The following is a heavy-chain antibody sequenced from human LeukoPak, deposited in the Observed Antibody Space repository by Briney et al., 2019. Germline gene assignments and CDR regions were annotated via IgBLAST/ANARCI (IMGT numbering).Heavy chain of an antibody. D-gene: IGHD2-2*01. J-gene: IGHJ6*03. CDR2: ISSGGTTI. CDR3: VRDFEVPAAAPDYYYFYYMDV. Sequence: PGGSLRLSCAVSGFTFSVCGMNWVRQAPGKGLEWLSHISSGGTTIYYADSVKGRFTVSRDNVENSLFLQMNSLRVDDTAVYYCVRDFEVPAAAPDYYYFYYMDVWGTGTTVTVSS. V-gene: IGHV3-48*04. CDR1: GFTFSVCG.